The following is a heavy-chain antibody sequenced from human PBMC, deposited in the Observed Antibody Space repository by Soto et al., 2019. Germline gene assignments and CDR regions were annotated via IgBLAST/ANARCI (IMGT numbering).Heavy chain of an antibody. CDR2: IYHSGST. CDR3: ARGAATVTPGWFDP. D-gene: IGHD4-17*01. CDR1: GYSIISGYY. V-gene: IGHV4-38-2*01. Sequence: SETLSLTCAVSGYSIISGYYLVWMRHTPGKGLEWIASIYHSGSTYYNPSLKSRVTISVDTSKNQFSLKLTSVTAADTAVYYCARGAATVTPGWFDPWGQGIMVTVSS. J-gene: IGHJ5*02.